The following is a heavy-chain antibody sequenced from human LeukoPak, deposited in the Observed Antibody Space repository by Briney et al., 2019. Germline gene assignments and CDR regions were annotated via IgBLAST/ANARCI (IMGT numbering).Heavy chain of an antibody. CDR1: GGSISTSNYY. CDR2: IFYSGST. D-gene: IGHD3-22*01. V-gene: IGHV4-39*07. Sequence: SETLSLTCTVSGGSISTSNYYWGWIRQPPGKGLEWIGNIFYSGSTYYSPSLRSRVTISLDTSRNQFSLKLNSVTAADTAVYYCASHDSSGYYGYWGQGTLVTVSS. J-gene: IGHJ4*02. CDR3: ASHDSSGYYGY.